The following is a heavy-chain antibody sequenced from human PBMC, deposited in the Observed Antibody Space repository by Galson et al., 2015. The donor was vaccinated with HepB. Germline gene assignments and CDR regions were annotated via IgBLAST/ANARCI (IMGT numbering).Heavy chain of an antibody. D-gene: IGHD2-2*01. CDR3: TRWDIVVVPAAIDY. V-gene: IGHV3-49*03. Sequence: SLTLSCAASGFTFGDYAMSWFRQAPGKGLEWVGFIRSKAYGGTTEYAASVKGRFTISRDDSKSIAYLQMNSLKTEDTAVYYCTRWDIVVVPAAIDYWGQGTLVTVSS. J-gene: IGHJ4*02. CDR2: IRSKAYGGTT. CDR1: GFTFGDYA.